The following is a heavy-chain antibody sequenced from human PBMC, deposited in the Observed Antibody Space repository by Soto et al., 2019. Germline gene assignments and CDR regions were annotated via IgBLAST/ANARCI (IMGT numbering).Heavy chain of an antibody. CDR2: IWFDGSKK. CDR3: ARAHSMMILDRFDP. J-gene: IGHJ5*02. D-gene: IGHD3-16*01. CDR1: GFKFRNYA. Sequence: RLSCAASGFKFRNYAIHWVRQAPGKGLEWLAVIWFDGSKKYYADSVKGRFTISRDNSKNTVYLDMNSLTADDSGVFYCARAHSMMILDRFDPWGHGTLVTVS. V-gene: IGHV3-33*01.